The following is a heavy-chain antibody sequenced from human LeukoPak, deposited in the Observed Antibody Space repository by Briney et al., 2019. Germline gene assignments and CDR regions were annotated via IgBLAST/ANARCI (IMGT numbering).Heavy chain of an antibody. CDR3: AKSPSYTGSYRYFDY. Sequence: GRSLRLSCAASGFTFSNYGMTWVRQSPGKGLEWVSTISGSADNTYYADSVTGRFTISRDQSKNTLYLQMSSLRPDDTAIYYCAKSPSYTGSYRYFDYWGQGTLVTVSS. J-gene: IGHJ4*02. D-gene: IGHD2-2*02. CDR1: GFTFSNYG. V-gene: IGHV3-23*01. CDR2: ISGSADNT.